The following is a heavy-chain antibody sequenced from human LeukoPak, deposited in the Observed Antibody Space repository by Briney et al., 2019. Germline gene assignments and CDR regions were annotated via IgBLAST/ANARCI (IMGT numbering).Heavy chain of an antibody. J-gene: IGHJ5*02. CDR3: ARDGDSNLNWFDP. CDR2: ISSSSSTI. V-gene: IGHV3-48*02. Sequence: GGSLRLSCAASGFTFSSYSMNWARQAPGKGLEWVSYISSSSSTIYYADSVKGRFTISRDNAKNSLYLHMNSLRDEDTAVYYCARDGDSNLNWFDPWGQGTLVTVSS. D-gene: IGHD4-11*01. CDR1: GFTFSSYS.